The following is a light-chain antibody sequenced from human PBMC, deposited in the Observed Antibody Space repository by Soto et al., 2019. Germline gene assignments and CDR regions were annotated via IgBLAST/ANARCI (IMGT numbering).Light chain of an antibody. Sequence: DSLMTQSPSSLSASVGDRVTIPCRASQSINTYLNWYQQKPGKAPKLLIYAASNLQSGVPSRFSGSGSGTDFTLTISSLQPEDFATYFCQQSYNTPRTFGQGSNVDVK. J-gene: IGKJ1*01. CDR1: QSINTY. CDR2: AAS. CDR3: QQSYNTPRT. V-gene: IGKV1-39*01.